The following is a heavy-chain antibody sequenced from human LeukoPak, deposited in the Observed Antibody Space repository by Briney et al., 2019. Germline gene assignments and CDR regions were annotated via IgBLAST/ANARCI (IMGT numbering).Heavy chain of an antibody. V-gene: IGHV3-48*04. Sequence: GGSLRLSCAASGFTFSSYWMSWVRQAPGKGLEWVSYISSSGSTIYYADSVKGRFTISRDNAKNSLYLQMNSLRAEDTAVYYCAELGIAMIGGVWGKGTTVTVSS. CDR3: AELGIAMIGGV. D-gene: IGHD3-10*02. CDR2: ISSSGSTI. J-gene: IGHJ6*04. CDR1: GFTFSSYW.